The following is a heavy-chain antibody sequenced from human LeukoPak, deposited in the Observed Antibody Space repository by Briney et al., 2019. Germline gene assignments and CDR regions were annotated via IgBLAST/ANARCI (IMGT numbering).Heavy chain of an antibody. V-gene: IGHV4-30-2*01. CDR2: IYHSGST. D-gene: IGHD6-13*01. J-gene: IGHJ4*02. CDR1: GGSISSGGYS. Sequence: SQTLSLTCAVSGGSISSGGYSWSWIRQPPGKGLEWIGYIYHSGSTYYNPSLKSRVTISVDTSKNQFSLKLSSVTAADTAVYYCARGHGYSSSWSRGGRFDYWGQGTLVTVSS. CDR3: ARGHGYSSSWSRGGRFDY.